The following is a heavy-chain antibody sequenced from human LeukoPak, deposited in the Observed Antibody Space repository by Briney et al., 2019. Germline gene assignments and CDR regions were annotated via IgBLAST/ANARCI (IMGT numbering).Heavy chain of an antibody. D-gene: IGHD3/OR15-3a*01. J-gene: IGHJ4*02. Sequence: GGSLRLSCSASGFTFSSYAMHWVRQAPGKGLGYVSAISSFGGSTDYADSVKGRFTISRDNSKNMLYLQMNSLRAEDMAVYYCVKFGLGDYWGQGTLVTVSS. CDR1: GFTFSSYA. CDR2: ISSFGGST. CDR3: VKFGLGDY. V-gene: IGHV3-64D*09.